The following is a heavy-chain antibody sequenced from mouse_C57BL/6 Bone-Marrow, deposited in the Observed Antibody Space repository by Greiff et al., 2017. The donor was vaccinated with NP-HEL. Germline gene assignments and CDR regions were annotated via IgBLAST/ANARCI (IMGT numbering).Heavy chain of an antibody. CDR2: IHPTSGST. CDR3: TSPLSGKGFAY. J-gene: IGHJ3*01. CDR1: GYTFTSYW. D-gene: IGHD1-3*01. Sequence: QVQLKQSGAELVKPGASVKLSCKASGYTFTSYWMHWVKQRPGQGLEWIGMIHPTSGSTNYNEKFKSKATLTVDKSSSTAYMQLSSLTSEDSAVYYCTSPLSGKGFAYWGQGTLVTVSA. V-gene: IGHV1-64*01.